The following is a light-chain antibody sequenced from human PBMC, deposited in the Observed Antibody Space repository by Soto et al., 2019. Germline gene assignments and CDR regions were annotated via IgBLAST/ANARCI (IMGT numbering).Light chain of an antibody. CDR1: QSVSTN. CDR2: DAS. V-gene: IGKV3-11*01. J-gene: IGKJ4*01. CDR3: QQRTTWPT. Sequence: VMTQSPGTLSVSPGETATLSCGTSQSVSTNLAWYQQKPGQPPRLLIYDASTRATGIPARFRGSGSGTEFTLTINSLEPEDFAVYYCQQRTTWPTFGGGTKVEIK.